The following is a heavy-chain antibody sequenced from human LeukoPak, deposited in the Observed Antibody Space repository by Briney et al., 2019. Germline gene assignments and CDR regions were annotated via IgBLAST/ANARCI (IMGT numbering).Heavy chain of an antibody. V-gene: IGHV4-59*01. CDR1: GGSISSYY. Sequence: SETLSLTCTVSGGSISSYYWSWIRQPPGKGLEWIGYIYYSGSTNYNPSLKSRVTISVDTSRNQFSLKLSSVTAADTAVYYCVREASCSGGSCYSFAFDIWGQGTMVTVSS. CDR3: VREASCSGGSCYSFAFDI. D-gene: IGHD2-15*01. CDR2: IYYSGST. J-gene: IGHJ3*02.